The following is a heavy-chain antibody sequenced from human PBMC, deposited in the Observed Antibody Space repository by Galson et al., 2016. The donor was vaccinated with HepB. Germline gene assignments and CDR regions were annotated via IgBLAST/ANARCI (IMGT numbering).Heavy chain of an antibody. Sequence: SETLSLTCTVSGYSISSGYFWGWIRQPPGKGLEWIGSIYHDGRAYYSPSLKSRVTISVDTSKNHFSLKLSSVTAADTAVYYCAAYPFSTSWLEYWGQGTLVTVSS. V-gene: IGHV4-38-2*02. CDR3: AAYPFSTSWLEY. CDR1: GYSISSGYF. J-gene: IGHJ4*02. D-gene: IGHD6-13*01. CDR2: IYHDGRA.